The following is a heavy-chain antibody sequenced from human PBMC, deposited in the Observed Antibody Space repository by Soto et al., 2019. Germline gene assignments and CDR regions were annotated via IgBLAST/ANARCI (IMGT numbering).Heavy chain of an antibody. D-gene: IGHD5-18*01. CDR1: GYTFTSYY. Sequence: ASVKVSCKASGYTFTSYYMHWVRQAPGQGLEWMGIINPSGGSTSYAQKVQGRVTMTRDTSTSTVYMELSSLRSEDTAVYYCARDLWVRYGYPDYYYYYYGMDVWGQGTTVTVSS. V-gene: IGHV1-46*01. J-gene: IGHJ6*02. CDR2: INPSGGST. CDR3: ARDLWVRYGYPDYYYYYYGMDV.